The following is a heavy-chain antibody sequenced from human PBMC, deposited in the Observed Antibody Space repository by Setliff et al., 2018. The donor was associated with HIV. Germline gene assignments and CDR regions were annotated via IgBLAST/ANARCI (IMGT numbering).Heavy chain of an antibody. CDR2: IYDTGST. CDR3: ARRNTMVRGIIIDPYDAFDM. D-gene: IGHD3-10*01. Sequence: SETLSLTCTVSGGSIDSGSYYWSWIRQPAGKGLEWIGCIYDTGSTYYNPSLKSRVTISVDTSKNQFSLNLSSVTATDTAVYYCARRNTMVRGIIIDPYDAFDMWGQGTVVTVSS. V-gene: IGHV4-39*01. J-gene: IGHJ3*02. CDR1: GGSIDSGSYY.